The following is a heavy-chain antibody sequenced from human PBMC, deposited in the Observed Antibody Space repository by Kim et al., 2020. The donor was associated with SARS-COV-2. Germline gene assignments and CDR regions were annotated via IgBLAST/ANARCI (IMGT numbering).Heavy chain of an antibody. J-gene: IGHJ4*01. V-gene: IGHV3-23*01. D-gene: IGHD1-1*01. CDR1: GFIFSTYD. Sequence: GGSLRLSCAASGFIFSTYDMSWVRQAPGKGLEWISAVTRDGSTFYADSVKGRFTISRDNSKNMLFLQMDSLKIEDTAVYYCAREPARRADYWGHGTLVTV. CDR3: AREPARRADY. CDR2: VTRDGST.